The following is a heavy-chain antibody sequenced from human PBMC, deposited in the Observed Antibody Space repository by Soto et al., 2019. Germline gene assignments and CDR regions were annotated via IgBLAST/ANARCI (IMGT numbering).Heavy chain of an antibody. CDR2: VSSEGGTQ. Sequence: QVQLVESGGGVVQPGRSLRLSCAASGFTFSNYAMQWVRQAPGKGLEWVAVVSSEGGTQFYADSVKGRFTISRDNSKNPLYMQMNSPTTEDAALNYCARETYYSGHLIGNRDLWGRGTLVIVSS. D-gene: IGHD3-10*01. J-gene: IGHJ2*01. CDR3: ARETYYSGHLIGNRDL. V-gene: IGHV3-30-3*01. CDR1: GFTFSNYA.